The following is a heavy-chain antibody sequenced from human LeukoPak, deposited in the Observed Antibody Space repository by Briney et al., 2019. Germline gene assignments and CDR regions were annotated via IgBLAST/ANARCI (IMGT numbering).Heavy chain of an antibody. D-gene: IGHD3-3*01. V-gene: IGHV1-46*01. Sequence: ASVKVSCKASGYTFTSYYMHWVRQAPGQGLEWMGIINPSGGSTSYAQKFQGRVTMTRNTSISTAYMELSSLRSEDTAVYYCARGTLKNLYDFWSGYYTYYFDYWGQGTLVTVSS. CDR2: INPSGGST. CDR3: ARGTLKNLYDFWSGYYTYYFDY. CDR1: GYTFTSYY. J-gene: IGHJ4*02.